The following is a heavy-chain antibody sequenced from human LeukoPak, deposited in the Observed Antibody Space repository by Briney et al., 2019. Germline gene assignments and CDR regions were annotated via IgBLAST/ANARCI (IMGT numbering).Heavy chain of an antibody. CDR1: GGSISNYY. J-gene: IGHJ4*02. CDR3: ARVRGITSMAFLDY. CDR2: IHSSGST. V-gene: IGHV4-4*07. Sequence: KPSETLSLTCTVSGGSISNYYWIWIRQPAGKGLEWVGRIHSSGSTNYNPSLKSRVTMSVDTSKNQFSLKLTSVTAADTAVYYCARVRGITSMAFLDYWGRGTLVTVSS. D-gene: IGHD3-16*01.